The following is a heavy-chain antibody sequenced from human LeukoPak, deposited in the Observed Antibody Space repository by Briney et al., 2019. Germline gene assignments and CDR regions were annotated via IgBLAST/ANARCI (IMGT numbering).Heavy chain of an antibody. Sequence: SATLSLTCTVSGGSISSYYWSWIRQPPGKGLELIAYMYYSGSTNYNPSLKSRVTISVDTSKNQFSLKLSSVTAADTAVYYCARADGYNFWYFDYWGQGTLVTVSS. CDR2: MYYSGST. J-gene: IGHJ4*02. CDR1: GGSISSYY. V-gene: IGHV4-59*01. D-gene: IGHD5-24*01. CDR3: ARADGYNFWYFDY.